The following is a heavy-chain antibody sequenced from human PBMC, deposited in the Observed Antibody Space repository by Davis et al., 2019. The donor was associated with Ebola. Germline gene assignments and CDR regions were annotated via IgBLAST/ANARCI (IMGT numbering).Heavy chain of an antibody. Sequence: GESLKISCAASGFTFSSYSMNWVRQAPGKGLEWVSSISSSSSYIYYADSVKGRFTISRDNSKNTLYLQMGSLRAEDMAVYYCARDQNTIFGVVTNYYYGMDVWGQGTTVTVSS. CDR2: ISSSSSYI. D-gene: IGHD3-3*01. J-gene: IGHJ6*02. V-gene: IGHV3-21*01. CDR1: GFTFSSYS. CDR3: ARDQNTIFGVVTNYYYGMDV.